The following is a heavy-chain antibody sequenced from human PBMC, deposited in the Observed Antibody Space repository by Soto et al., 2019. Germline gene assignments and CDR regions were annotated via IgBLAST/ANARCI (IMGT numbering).Heavy chain of an antibody. CDR2: IVVGSGNT. J-gene: IGHJ5*02. V-gene: IGHV1-58*01. CDR1: GFTFTNSA. Sequence: QMQLVQSGPEVKKPGTSVKVSCKASGFTFTNSAVQWVRQARGQRLEWIGWIVVGSGNTNYAQKFQEGVTITRDMSTSTAYMELSSLRSEDTAVYYCATRDSWFDPWGQGTLVTVSS. CDR3: ATRDSWFDP. D-gene: IGHD2-15*01.